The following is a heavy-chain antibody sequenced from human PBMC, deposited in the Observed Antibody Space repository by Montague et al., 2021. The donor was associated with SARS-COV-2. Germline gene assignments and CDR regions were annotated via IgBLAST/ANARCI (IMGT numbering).Heavy chain of an antibody. Sequence: SETLSLTCAVYGGSFSGYYWSWIRQPPGKGLEWIGEINHSGSTNYNPSLKSRVTISVDTSKNQFSLKLSSVTAADTAVYYCANFRRTQPFFGTLYCGMDVWGQGTTVTVSS. D-gene: IGHD3-10*01. CDR3: ANFRRTQPFFGTLYCGMDV. V-gene: IGHV4-34*01. CDR1: GGSFSGYY. CDR2: INHSGST. J-gene: IGHJ6*02.